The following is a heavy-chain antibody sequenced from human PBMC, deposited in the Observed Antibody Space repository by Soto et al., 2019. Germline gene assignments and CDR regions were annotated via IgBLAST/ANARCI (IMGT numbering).Heavy chain of an antibody. J-gene: IGHJ6*02. Sequence: QVQLVQSGAEVKKPGSSVKVSCKASGDTFSSYAISWVRQAPGQGLEWMGGIIPIFGTANYAQKFQGRVTLTADEATSTAYMELSSLRSEDTALYYCASDGIGYRSRASPMGVWGQGTTVTVSS. D-gene: IGHD5-18*01. CDR1: GDTFSSYA. CDR3: ASDGIGYRSRASPMGV. CDR2: IIPIFGTA. V-gene: IGHV1-69*01.